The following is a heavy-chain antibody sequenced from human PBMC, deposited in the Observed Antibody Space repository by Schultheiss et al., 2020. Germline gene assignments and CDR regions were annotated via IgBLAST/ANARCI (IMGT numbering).Heavy chain of an antibody. Sequence: GESLKISCAASGFSFSDYAMSWVRQAPGKGLEWVSVIYNGGGTDYADSVKGRFTISRDASKNTLFLQMNSLRVEDTAVYYCARDRDFDFWSGGGGFDYWGQGQLVTVSS. D-gene: IGHD3-3*01. V-gene: IGHV3-66*01. CDR2: IYNGGGT. J-gene: IGHJ4*02. CDR1: GFSFSDYA. CDR3: ARDRDFDFWSGGGGFDY.